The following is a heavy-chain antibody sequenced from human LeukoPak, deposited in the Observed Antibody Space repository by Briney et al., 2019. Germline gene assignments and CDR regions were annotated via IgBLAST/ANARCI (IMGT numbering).Heavy chain of an antibody. Sequence: PGGSLRLSCAASGFTFNSYSMNWVRQAPGKGLEWVSYITSSGSTISYAESVKGRFTISRDNAKNSLYLQMISLRDEDTAVYYCVRGRGGTFYFDYWGQGTLVTVSS. V-gene: IGHV3-48*02. D-gene: IGHD1-26*01. CDR3: VRGRGGTFYFDY. CDR1: GFTFNSYS. J-gene: IGHJ4*02. CDR2: ITSSGSTI.